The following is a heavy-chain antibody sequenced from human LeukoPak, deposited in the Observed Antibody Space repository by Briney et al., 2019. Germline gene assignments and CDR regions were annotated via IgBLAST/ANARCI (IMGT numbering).Heavy chain of an antibody. D-gene: IGHD3-10*01. CDR2: IYYSGST. V-gene: IGHV4-39*07. CDR1: GGSISSSSYY. Sequence: SETLSLTCTVSGGSISSSSYYWGWIRQPPGKGLEWIGSIYYSGSTYYNPSLKSRVTISVDTSKNQFSLKLSSVTAADTAVYYCARGLLLWFGESHHFDYWGQGTLVTVSS. CDR3: ARGLLLWFGESHHFDY. J-gene: IGHJ4*02.